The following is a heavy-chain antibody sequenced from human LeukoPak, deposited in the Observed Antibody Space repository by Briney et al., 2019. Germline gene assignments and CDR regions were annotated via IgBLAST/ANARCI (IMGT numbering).Heavy chain of an antibody. V-gene: IGHV3-30-3*01. J-gene: IGHJ4*02. CDR2: ISKDGSDK. D-gene: IGHD1-7*01. Sequence: GGSLRLSCAASGFTLSDYAMHWVRQAPGKGLEWVAVISKDGSDKYYPGSVRGRFTISRDNSKNTIYLQMDSLRAEDTAIYYYARDYWWNYDYWGQGTLVTVSS. CDR3: ARDYWWNYDY. CDR1: GFTLSDYA.